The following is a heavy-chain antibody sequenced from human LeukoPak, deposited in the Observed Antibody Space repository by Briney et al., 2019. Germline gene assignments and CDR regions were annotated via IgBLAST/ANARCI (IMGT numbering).Heavy chain of an antibody. Sequence: GGSLRLSCAASGFTFSSHGMHWVRQAPGKGLEWVAVIWNDGGNTYHADSVKGRFTISRDNSKNTLHLQMNSLRAEDTAVYHCARDRGSRWFGPIDYWGLGTLVTVSS. CDR2: IWNDGGNT. J-gene: IGHJ4*02. D-gene: IGHD6-13*01. CDR3: ARDRGSRWFGPIDY. V-gene: IGHV3-33*01. CDR1: GFTFSSHG.